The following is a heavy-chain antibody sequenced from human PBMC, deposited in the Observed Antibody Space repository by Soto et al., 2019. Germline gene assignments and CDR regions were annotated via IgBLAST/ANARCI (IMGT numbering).Heavy chain of an antibody. D-gene: IGHD3-10*01. J-gene: IGHJ4*02. CDR1: GDRFTNYW. CDR3: ARNYYYGSGSYYGGDDY. Sequence: GESLKISCNGSGDRFTNYWISWVRQMPGKGLEWMGRIDPSDSYTNYSPSFQGHVTISADKSISTAYLQWSSLKASDTAMYYCARNYYYGSGSYYGGDDYWGQGTLVTVSS. V-gene: IGHV5-10-1*01. CDR2: IDPSDSYT.